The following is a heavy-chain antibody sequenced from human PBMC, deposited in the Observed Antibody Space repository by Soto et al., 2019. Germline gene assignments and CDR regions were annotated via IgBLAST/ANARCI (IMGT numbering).Heavy chain of an antibody. D-gene: IGHD1-1*01. Sequence: PGGSLRLSCAASGFTFSSYAMSWVRQAPGKGLGWVSAISGSGGSTYYADSVKGRFTISRDNSKNTLYLQMNSLRAEDTAVYYCAKGQAYGHWNSAFDIWGQGTMVTVSS. V-gene: IGHV3-23*01. CDR2: ISGSGGST. CDR3: AKGQAYGHWNSAFDI. CDR1: GFTFSSYA. J-gene: IGHJ3*02.